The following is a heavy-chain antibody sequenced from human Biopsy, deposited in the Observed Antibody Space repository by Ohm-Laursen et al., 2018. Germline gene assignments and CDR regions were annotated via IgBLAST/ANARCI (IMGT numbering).Heavy chain of an antibody. D-gene: IGHD1-26*01. J-gene: IGHJ4*02. CDR1: AGTFINYA. V-gene: IGHV1-69*01. CDR2: IITMFGTA. Sequence: SSVTASCQVYAGTFINYAISWVRQPPGQGLGWMGGIITMFGTANYAQMFQGRVTISADESTSTSYMELSSLTTEDTAIYYCARGPHSGSHSCFDYWGRGTLVTVSS. CDR3: ARGPHSGSHSCFDY.